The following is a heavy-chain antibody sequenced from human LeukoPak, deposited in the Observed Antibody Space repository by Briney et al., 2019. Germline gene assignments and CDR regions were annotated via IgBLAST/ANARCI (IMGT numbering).Heavy chain of an antibody. J-gene: IGHJ4*02. CDR1: GGTFSSYA. Sequence: GASVKVSCKASGGTFSSYAISWVRQAPGQGLEWMGWMNPNSGNTGYAQKFQGRVIITRNTSISTAYMELSSLRSEDTAVYYCATQILKSGTDYWGQGTLVTVSS. CDR3: ATQILKSGTDY. V-gene: IGHV1-8*03. CDR2: MNPNSGNT.